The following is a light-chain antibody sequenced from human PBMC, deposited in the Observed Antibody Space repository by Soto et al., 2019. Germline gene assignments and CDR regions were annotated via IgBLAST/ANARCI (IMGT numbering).Light chain of an antibody. CDR3: QPYNNWPLT. J-gene: IGKJ4*01. CDR1: QSVGSSH. Sequence: VLTQSPGILSLSPGASATLSCRTSQSVGSSHLAWYQQKPGQAPRLLIYDASTRATGIPDRFSGSRSGPEFTLTINSLQSEDFAIYYCQPYNNWPLTFGGGTKVDI. CDR2: DAS. V-gene: IGKV3D-15*01.